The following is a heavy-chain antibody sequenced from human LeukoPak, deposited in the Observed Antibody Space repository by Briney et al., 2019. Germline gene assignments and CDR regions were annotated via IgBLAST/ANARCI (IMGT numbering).Heavy chain of an antibody. CDR3: AKDTEYCGGDCYPYDAFDI. Sequence: PGGSLRLSCAASGFTFSSYAMSWVRQAPGKGLEWVSAISGSGGSTYYADSVKGRFTISRDNSKNTLYLQMNSLRAEDTAVYYCAKDTEYCGGDCYPYDAFDIWGQGTMATVSS. CDR2: ISGSGGST. V-gene: IGHV3-23*01. CDR1: GFTFSSYA. D-gene: IGHD2-21*01. J-gene: IGHJ3*02.